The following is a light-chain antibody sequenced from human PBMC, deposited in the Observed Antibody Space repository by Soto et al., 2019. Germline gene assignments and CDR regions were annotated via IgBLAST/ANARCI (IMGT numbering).Light chain of an antibody. V-gene: IGKV3-11*01. CDR2: DAS. CDR1: QSVSTS. J-gene: IGKJ1*01. Sequence: IVLTQSPATLSLSPGERAALSCRASQSVSTSLAWYQHPPGQAPRLIIYDASKRAPGIPARFRGRGSGIYFTLTISSLEPEDFAVYYCQVRDVWPTFGQGTKVEIK. CDR3: QVRDVWPT.